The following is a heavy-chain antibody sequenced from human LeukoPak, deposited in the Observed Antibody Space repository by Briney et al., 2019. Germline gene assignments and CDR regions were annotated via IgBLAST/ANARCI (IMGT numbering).Heavy chain of an antibody. CDR1: GGSISSSSYY. Sequence: DPSETLSLTCTVSGGSISSSSYYWGWIRQPPGKGLEWIGEINHSGSTNYNPSLKSRVTISVDTSKNQFSLKLSSVTAADTAVYYCARWARYSYGYKYYFDYWGQGTLVTVSS. J-gene: IGHJ4*02. D-gene: IGHD5-18*01. V-gene: IGHV4-39*07. CDR3: ARWARYSYGYKYYFDY. CDR2: INHSGST.